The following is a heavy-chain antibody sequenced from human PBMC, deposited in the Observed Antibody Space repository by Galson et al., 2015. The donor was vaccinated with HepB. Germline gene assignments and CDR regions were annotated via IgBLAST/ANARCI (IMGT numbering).Heavy chain of an antibody. J-gene: IGHJ4*02. CDR2: ISGSGGST. CDR1: GFTFSSYA. CDR3: AKDGQAWGSHLDY. Sequence: SLRLSCAASGFTFSSYAMSWVRQAPGKGLEWVSAISGSGGSTYYADSVKGRFTISRDNSKNTLYLQMNSLRAEDTAVYYCAKDGQAWGSHLDYWGQGTLVTVSS. V-gene: IGHV3-23*01. D-gene: IGHD3-16*01.